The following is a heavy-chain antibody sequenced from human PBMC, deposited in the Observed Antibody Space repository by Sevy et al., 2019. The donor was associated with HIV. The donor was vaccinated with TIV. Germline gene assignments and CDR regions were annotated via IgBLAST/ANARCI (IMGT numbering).Heavy chain of an antibody. V-gene: IGHV3-21*01. CDR3: ARDDDYYDSSGYYDY. Sequence: GGSLGLSCAASGFTFSSYSMNWVRQAPGKGLEWVSSISSSSSYIYYADSVKGRFTISRDNAKNSLYLQMNSLRAEDTAVYYCARDDDYYDSSGYYDYWGQGTLVTVSS. CDR1: GFTFSSYS. CDR2: ISSSSSYI. D-gene: IGHD3-22*01. J-gene: IGHJ4*02.